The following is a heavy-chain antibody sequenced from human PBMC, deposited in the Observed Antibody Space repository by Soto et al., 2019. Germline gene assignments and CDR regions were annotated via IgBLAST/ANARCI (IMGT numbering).Heavy chain of an antibody. CDR2: IIPIFGTA. CDR1: GGTFSSYA. Sequence: QVQLVQSGAEVKKPGSSVKVSCKASGGTFSSYAISWVRQAPGQGLEWMGGIIPIFGTANYAQKFQGRVTITADESTSPAYMELSSLRSEDTAVYYCARDGGNCISTSCYPWFDPWGQGTLVTVSS. CDR3: ARDGGNCISTSCYPWFDP. J-gene: IGHJ5*02. D-gene: IGHD2-2*01. V-gene: IGHV1-69*12.